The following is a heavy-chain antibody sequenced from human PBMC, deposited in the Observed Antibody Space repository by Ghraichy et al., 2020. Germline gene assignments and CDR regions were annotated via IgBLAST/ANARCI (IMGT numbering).Heavy chain of an antibody. V-gene: IGHV4-34*01. D-gene: IGHD5-24*01. CDR1: GGSFSGYY. Sequence: SETLSLTCAVYGGSFSGYYWSWIRQPPGKGLEWIGEINHSGSTNYNPSLKSRVTISVDTSTNQFSLKLSSVTAADTAVYYCARVKDGYNFDGLDYWGQGTLVTVSS. J-gene: IGHJ4*02. CDR3: ARVKDGYNFDGLDY. CDR2: INHSGST.